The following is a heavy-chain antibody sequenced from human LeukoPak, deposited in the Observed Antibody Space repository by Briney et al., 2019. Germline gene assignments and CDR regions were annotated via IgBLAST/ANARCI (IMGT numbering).Heavy chain of an antibody. V-gene: IGHV1-18*01. CDR1: GYTFTSYA. Sequence: GASVKVSCKASGYTFTSYAMNWVRQAPGQGLEWMGWISAYNGNTNYAQKLQGRVTMTTDTSTSTAYMELRSLRSDDTAVYYCARHRSGWYPGGWFDPWGQGTLVTVSS. CDR3: ARHRSGWYPGGWFDP. J-gene: IGHJ5*02. D-gene: IGHD6-19*01. CDR2: ISAYNGNT.